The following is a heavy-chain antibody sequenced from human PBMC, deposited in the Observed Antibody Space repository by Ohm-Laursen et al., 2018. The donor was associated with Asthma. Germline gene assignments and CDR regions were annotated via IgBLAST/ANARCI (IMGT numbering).Heavy chain of an antibody. J-gene: IGHJ3*02. CDR3: ARGALEYYDFWSGYYTGLAVMDAFDI. CDR1: GFAFDDYA. Sequence: SSLRLSCAASGFAFDDYAMYWVRQAPGKGLEWVSGISWNSGSIGYADSVKGRFTISRDNSKNTLYLQMNSLRAEDTAVYYCARGALEYYDFWSGYYTGLAVMDAFDIWGQGTMVTVSS. V-gene: IGHV3-9*01. D-gene: IGHD3-3*01. CDR2: ISWNSGSI.